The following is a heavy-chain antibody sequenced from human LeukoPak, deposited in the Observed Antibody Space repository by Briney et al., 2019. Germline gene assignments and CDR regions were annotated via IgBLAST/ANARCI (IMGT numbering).Heavy chain of an antibody. Sequence: GGSLRLSCAASGFTFSSYAMSWVRQPPGKGLEWVSAISGSGSSTYYSDSVKGRFTITRDNSKNTLHQQMNSLSAEDTAVYYCAKDIRYVVVPAATTDYWGQGTMVTVSS. V-gene: IGHV3-23*01. CDR3: AKDIRYVVVPAATTDY. D-gene: IGHD2-2*01. CDR1: GFTFSSYA. CDR2: ISGSGSST. J-gene: IGHJ4*02.